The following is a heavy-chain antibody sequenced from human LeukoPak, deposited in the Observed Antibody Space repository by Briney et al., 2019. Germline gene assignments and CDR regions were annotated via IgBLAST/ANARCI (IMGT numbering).Heavy chain of an antibody. V-gene: IGHV4-38-2*02. CDR1: GYSISSGFF. D-gene: IGHD3-9*01. CDR3: ARGNDILTGMSFDY. CDR2: IYHSGST. J-gene: IGHJ4*02. Sequence: PSETLSLTCTVSGYSISSGFFWGWIRQPPGKGLEWIGYIYHSGSTYYNPSLKSRVTISVDRSKNQFSLKLSSVTAADTAVYYCARGNDILTGMSFDYWGQGTLVTVSS.